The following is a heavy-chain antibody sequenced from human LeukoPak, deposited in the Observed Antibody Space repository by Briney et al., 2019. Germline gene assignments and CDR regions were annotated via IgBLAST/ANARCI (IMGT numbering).Heavy chain of an antibody. CDR2: ISSSGSTI. D-gene: IGHD2-2*01. J-gene: IGHJ4*02. CDR3: ARVDNTMPFH. Sequence: AGGSLRLSCAASGFTFSSYEMNWVRQAPGKGLEWVSYISSSGSTIYYADSVKGRFTISRDNAKNSLYLQMNSLRAEDTAVYYCARVDNTMPFHWGQGTLVTVSS. CDR1: GFTFSSYE. V-gene: IGHV3-48*03.